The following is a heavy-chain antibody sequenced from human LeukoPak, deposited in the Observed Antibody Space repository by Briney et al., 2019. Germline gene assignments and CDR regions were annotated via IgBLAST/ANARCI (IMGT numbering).Heavy chain of an antibody. CDR2: IKQDGSEK. V-gene: IGHV3-7*01. CDR1: GFTFSSYW. D-gene: IGHD3-3*01. J-gene: IGHJ5*02. Sequence: GGCLRLSCAASGFTFSSYWMSWVRQAPGKGLEWVANIKQDGSEKYYVDSVKGRFTISRDNAKNSLYLQMNSLRAEDTAVYYCARESGDFWGGYSHNWFDPWGQGTLVTVSS. CDR3: ARESGDFWGGYSHNWFDP.